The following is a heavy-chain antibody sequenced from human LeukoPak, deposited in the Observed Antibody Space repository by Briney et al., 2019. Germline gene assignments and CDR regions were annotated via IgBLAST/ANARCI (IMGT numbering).Heavy chain of an antibody. CDR2: IYHSGST. J-gene: IGHJ2*01. CDR1: GGSISSSSYY. D-gene: IGHD5-24*01. V-gene: IGHV4-39*07. Sequence: SETLSLTCTVSGGSISSSSYYWGWIRQPPGKGLEWIGSIYHSGSTYYNPSLKSRVTISVDTSKNQFSLKLSSVTAADTAVYYCARHRAIWEATITWYFDLWGRGTLVTVSS. CDR3: ARHRAIWEATITWYFDL.